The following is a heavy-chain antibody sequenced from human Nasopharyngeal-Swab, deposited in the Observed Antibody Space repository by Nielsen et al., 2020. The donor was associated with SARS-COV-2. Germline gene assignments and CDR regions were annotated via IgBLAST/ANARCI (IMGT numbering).Heavy chain of an antibody. CDR3: ARDNDYGDYALYYYYYGMDV. J-gene: IGHJ6*02. D-gene: IGHD4-17*01. Sequence: GESLKIPCAAPGFTLSSYWMSWVRQAPGKGLEWVANIKQDGREKYYVDSVKGRFTISRDNAKNSLYLQMKSLRAEDTAVYYCARDNDYGDYALYYYYYGMDVWGQGTTVTVSS. V-gene: IGHV3-7*05. CDR2: IKQDGREK. CDR1: GFTLSSYW.